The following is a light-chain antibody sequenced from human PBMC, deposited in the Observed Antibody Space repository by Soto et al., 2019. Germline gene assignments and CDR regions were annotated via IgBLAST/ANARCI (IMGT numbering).Light chain of an antibody. Sequence: TQSPLSLPVSLGQAASISCRSSQGLVYMDGNTYLNWYQQKPGQAPRLLIYGASSRATGIPDRFSGSGSGTDFTLTISRLEPEDFAVYYCQQYGSSPITFGQGTRLEIK. V-gene: IGKV3-20*01. CDR1: QGLVYMDGNTY. J-gene: IGKJ5*01. CDR3: QQYGSSPIT. CDR2: GAS.